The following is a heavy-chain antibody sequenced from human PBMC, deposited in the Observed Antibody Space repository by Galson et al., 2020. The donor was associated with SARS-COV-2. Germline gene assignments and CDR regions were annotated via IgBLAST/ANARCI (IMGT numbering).Heavy chain of an antibody. CDR1: GFTFDDYG. V-gene: IGHV3-20*04. CDR2: IQWRGDTT. CDR3: ARVGSMVQGAYDAFDI. Sequence: GGSLRLSCAASGFTFDDYGMTWVRQAPGKGLEWVSGIQWRGDTTGYADSVKGRFTISRDNAKNFLYLQMNSLRAEDTALYYCARVGSMVQGAYDAFDIWGQGTLVTVSS. D-gene: IGHD3-10*01. J-gene: IGHJ3*02.